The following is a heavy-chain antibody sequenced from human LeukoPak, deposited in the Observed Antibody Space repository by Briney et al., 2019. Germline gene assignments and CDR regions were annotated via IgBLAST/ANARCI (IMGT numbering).Heavy chain of an antibody. CDR1: GGSFSGYY. V-gene: IGHV4-34*01. D-gene: IGHD3-10*01. J-gene: IGHJ4*02. Sequence: SETLSLTCAVYGGSFSGYYWSWIRQPPGKGLEWIGEINHSGSTNYNPSLNSRVTISVDTSKNQFSLRLSSVTAADTAVYYCARFRGGIDYWGQGTLVTVSS. CDR3: ARFRGGIDY. CDR2: INHSGST.